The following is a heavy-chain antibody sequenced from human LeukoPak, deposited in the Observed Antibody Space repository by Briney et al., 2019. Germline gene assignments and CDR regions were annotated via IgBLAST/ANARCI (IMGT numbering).Heavy chain of an antibody. CDR1: GFTFSSYA. D-gene: IGHD6-19*01. Sequence: PGGSLRLSCAASGFTFSSYAMHWVRQAPGKGLEWVAVISYDGSNKYYADSVKGRFTISRDNSKNTLYLQMNSLRAEDTAVYYCARDLPGQWLVYAFDYWGQGTLVTVSS. CDR2: ISYDGSNK. CDR3: ARDLPGQWLVYAFDY. J-gene: IGHJ4*02. V-gene: IGHV3-30-3*01.